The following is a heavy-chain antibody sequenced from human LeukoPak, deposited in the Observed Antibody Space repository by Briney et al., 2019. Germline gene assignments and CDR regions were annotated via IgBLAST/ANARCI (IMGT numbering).Heavy chain of an antibody. CDR2: FDPEDGET. D-gene: IGHD3-10*01. J-gene: IGHJ4*02. CDR3: ATDTGGSGSYGY. CDR1: GYTLTELS. V-gene: IGHV1-24*01. Sequence: ASVKVSCKVSGYTLTELSMHWVRQAPGKGLEWMGGFDPEDGETIYAQKFQGRVTMTENTSTDTAYMELSSLRSEDTAVYYCATDTGGSGSYGYWGQGTLVTVSS.